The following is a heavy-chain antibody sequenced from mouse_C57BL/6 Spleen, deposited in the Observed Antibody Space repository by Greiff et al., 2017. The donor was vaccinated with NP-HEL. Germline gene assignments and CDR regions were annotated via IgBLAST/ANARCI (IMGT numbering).Heavy chain of an antibody. J-gene: IGHJ4*01. Sequence: EVMLVESGGGLVKPGGSLKLSCAASGFTFSSYAMSWVRQTPEKRLEWVATISDGGSYTYYPDNVKGRFTISRDNAKNNLYLQMSHLKSEDTAMYYCARKGGNYLYAMDYWGQGTSVTVSS. CDR1: GFTFSSYA. CDR3: ARKGGNYLYAMDY. CDR2: ISDGGSYT. V-gene: IGHV5-4*03. D-gene: IGHD2-1*01.